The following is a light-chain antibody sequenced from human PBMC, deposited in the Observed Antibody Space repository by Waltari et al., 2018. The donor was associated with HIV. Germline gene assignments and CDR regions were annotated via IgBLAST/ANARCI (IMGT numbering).Light chain of an antibody. J-gene: IGLJ2*01. CDR1: DGAVTNKHS. CDR3: LLFFGGTRV. Sequence: QAPVTQEPSVPVYPGGTTLLTGGSSDGAVTNKHSAYWFPQKPGQPPPTLIYYTTKRHSWTPARFSGLLLGGKAVLTLSGALSEDEAHYFCLLFFGGTRVFGGGTMVTV. CDR2: YTT. V-gene: IGLV7-46*01.